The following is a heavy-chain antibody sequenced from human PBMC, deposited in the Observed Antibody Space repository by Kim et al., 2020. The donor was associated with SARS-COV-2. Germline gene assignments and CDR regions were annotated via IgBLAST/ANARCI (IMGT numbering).Heavy chain of an antibody. V-gene: IGHV3-33*01. J-gene: IGHJ4*02. CDR3: ARLGSGTYGPLDY. D-gene: IGHD3-10*01. CDR2: IWSDGSKK. CDR1: GFTFSNYG. Sequence: GGSLRLSCTPSGFTFSNYGMHWVRQYPGKGLEWVAIIWSDGSKKYYRDSVKDRFTISRDNSKNSLYLQMNSLRAEDTAMYYCARLGSGTYGPLDYWGQGVLVTVSS.